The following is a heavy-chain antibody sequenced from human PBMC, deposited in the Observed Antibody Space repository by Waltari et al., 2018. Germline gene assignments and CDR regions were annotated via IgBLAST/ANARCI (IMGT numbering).Heavy chain of an antibody. V-gene: IGHV4-39*07. CDR3: ARLRSPLPYCCGDCYSVYFDY. CDR1: GGSISSSSYS. CDR2: IYYSGST. J-gene: IGHJ4*02. Sequence: QLQLQESGPGLVKPSETLYLTCAVSGGSISSSSYSSGQIRQPPGKGPGWIGSIYYSGSTYYTPSLNSRVTISVDTSKNQFSLKLSSVTAADTAVYYCARLRSPLPYCCGDCYSVYFDYWGQGTLVTVSS. D-gene: IGHD2-21*01.